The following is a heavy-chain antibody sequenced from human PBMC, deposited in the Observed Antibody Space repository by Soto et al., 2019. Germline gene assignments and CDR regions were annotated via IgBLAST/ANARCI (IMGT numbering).Heavy chain of an antibody. J-gene: IGHJ4*02. D-gene: IGHD2-2*01. CDR2: ISAYNGNT. CDR3: ARIGDCSSTSCLYYFHY. Sequence: QVQLVQSGAEVKKPGASVKVSCKASGYTFTSYGISWVRQAPGQGLEWMGWISAYNGNTNYAQKLQGRVTMTTDPSPSAAYEELWSLRSDATAVYYCARIGDCSSTSCLYYFHYWGQGNLVAVSS. V-gene: IGHV1-18*01. CDR1: GYTFTSYG.